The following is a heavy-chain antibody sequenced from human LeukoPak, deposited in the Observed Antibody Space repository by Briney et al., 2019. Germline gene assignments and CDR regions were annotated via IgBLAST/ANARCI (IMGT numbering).Heavy chain of an antibody. CDR1: GFTFSSYS. D-gene: IGHD6-13*01. V-gene: IGHV3-33*08. J-gene: IGHJ4*02. CDR3: AREIGGIAAAGYFDY. CDR2: IWYDGSNK. Sequence: GGSLRLSCAASGFTFSSYSMNWVRQAPGKGLEWVAVIWYDGSNKYYADSVKGRFTISRDNSKNTLYLQMNSLRAEDTAVYYCAREIGGIAAAGYFDYWGQGTLVTVSS.